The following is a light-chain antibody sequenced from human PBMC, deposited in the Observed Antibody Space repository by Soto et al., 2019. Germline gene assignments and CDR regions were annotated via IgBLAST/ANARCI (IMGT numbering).Light chain of an antibody. J-gene: IGKJ1*01. CDR1: QSLLHSNGYNY. CDR2: LGS. Sequence: DIVMTQSPLSLPVTPGEPASISCRSSQSLLHSNGYNYLDWYLQKPGQSPQLLIYLGSNRASGVTDRFSGSGSGTDFTLKISRVEAEDVGVYYCMQALQTPRTFGKGTKVEIK. CDR3: MQALQTPRT. V-gene: IGKV2-28*01.